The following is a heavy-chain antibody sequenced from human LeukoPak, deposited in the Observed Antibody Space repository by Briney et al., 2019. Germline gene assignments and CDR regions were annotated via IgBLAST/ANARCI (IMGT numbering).Heavy chain of an antibody. V-gene: IGHV3-21*01. J-gene: IGHJ3*01. CDR1: EFTFSSYS. D-gene: IGHD2-2*03. CDR3: ARDYAKTGYCSGTSCPDALDL. CDR2: ISSSSNYI. Sequence: GGSLRLSCAASEFTFSSYSMNWVRQAPGKGLEWVSSISSSSNYIYYADSVKGRFTISRDNAKNSLYLQMNSLRAEDTAVYYCARDYAKTGYCSGTSCPDALDLWGQGTMVTVSS.